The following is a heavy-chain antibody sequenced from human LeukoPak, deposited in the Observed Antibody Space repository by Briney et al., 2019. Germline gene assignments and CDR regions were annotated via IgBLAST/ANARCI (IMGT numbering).Heavy chain of an antibody. D-gene: IGHD6-13*01. CDR2: MYNSGST. CDR3: ARGKYSSSWYIFDP. V-gene: IGHV4-61*01. J-gene: IGHJ5*02. CDR1: GGPVSSDNYY. Sequence: SETLSLTCTVTGGPVSSDNYYWSWIRQPPGKGLEWIGYMYNSGSTNYSPSLKSRVTMSADTSKNQLSLKLSAVTAADTAVYYCARGKYSSSWYIFDPWGQGALVTVSS.